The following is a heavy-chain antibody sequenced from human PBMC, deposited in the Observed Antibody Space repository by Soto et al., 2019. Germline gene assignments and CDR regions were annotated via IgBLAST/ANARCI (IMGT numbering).Heavy chain of an antibody. CDR3: AREVWCPGSDSDYYYGMDV. V-gene: IGHV1-18*01. Sequence: QVQLVQSGAEVKKPGASVKVSCKASGYTFTSYGISWVRQAPGQGLEWMGWISAYNGNTNYAQKLQGRVTMTTDTSTSTAYMGLRGLRSDDTAVYYCAREVWCPGSDSDYYYGMDVWGQGTTVTVSS. CDR2: ISAYNGNT. D-gene: IGHD2-21*01. J-gene: IGHJ6*02. CDR1: GYTFTSYG.